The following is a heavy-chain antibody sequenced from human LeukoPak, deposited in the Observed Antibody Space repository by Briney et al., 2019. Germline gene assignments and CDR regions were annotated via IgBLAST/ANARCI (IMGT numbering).Heavy chain of an antibody. J-gene: IGHJ4*02. CDR2: IYYSGIT. V-gene: IGHV4-59*01. CDR1: GGSISSYY. CDR3: ARYLKYYYGSGSYYKRRLGDYYFDY. D-gene: IGHD3-10*01. Sequence: SETLSLTCTVSGGSISSYYWSWIRQPPGKGLEWIGYIYYSGITNYTPSLKSRVIISVDTSKNQFSLKLSSVTAADTAVYYCARYLKYYYGSGSYYKRRLGDYYFDYWGQGTLVTVSS.